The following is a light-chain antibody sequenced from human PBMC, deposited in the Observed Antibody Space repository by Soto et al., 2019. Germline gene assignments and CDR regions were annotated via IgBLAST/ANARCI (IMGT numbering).Light chain of an antibody. V-gene: IGLV1-40*01. CDR3: QSYDSSLSGYVV. CDR1: SSNIGAGYD. J-gene: IGLJ2*01. CDR2: GNS. Sequence: QSVLTQPPSVSGAPGQRVTISCTGSSSNIGAGYDVHWYQQLPGTAPKLLIYGNSNRPSGVPDQFSGSKSGTSASLAITGLQAEDEADYYCQSYDSSLSGYVVFGGGTKVTVL.